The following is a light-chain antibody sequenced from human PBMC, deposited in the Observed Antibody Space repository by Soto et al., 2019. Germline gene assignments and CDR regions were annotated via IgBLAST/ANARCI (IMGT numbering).Light chain of an antibody. J-gene: IGLJ2*01. Sequence: QSVLTQPPSVSAAPGQTVTISCSGSSSNIGKNYVSWYQQLPGTAPKLLIYDNNERPSGIPDRFSGSKSGTSATLGITGLQTGDEADYYCGAWDSSLSAGGVVFGGGTKVTVL. CDR3: GAWDSSLSAGGVV. CDR2: DNN. V-gene: IGLV1-51*01. CDR1: SSNIGKNY.